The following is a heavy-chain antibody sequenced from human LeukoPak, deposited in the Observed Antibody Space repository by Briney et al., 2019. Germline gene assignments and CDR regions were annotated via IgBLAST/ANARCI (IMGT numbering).Heavy chain of an antibody. V-gene: IGHV3-64*01. CDR3: ARDDYSASGSYYGMDV. Sequence: GGSLRLSCAASGFTFSTYSMHWVRQAPGKGLEYVSTTSKSAGTTYYANSVKGRFTCSRDNSKNTLYLQMGSLRAEDMAVYYCARDDYSASGSYYGMDVWGQGTTVTVSS. D-gene: IGHD3-10*01. CDR1: GFTFSTYS. J-gene: IGHJ6*02. CDR2: TSKSAGTT.